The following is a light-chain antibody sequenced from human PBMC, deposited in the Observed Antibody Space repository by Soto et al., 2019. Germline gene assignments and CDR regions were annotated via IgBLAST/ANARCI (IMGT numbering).Light chain of an antibody. CDR3: PQYGSSPRT. Sequence: ENVLTQSPGTLSLSPGERGTLSYRASQSVSSNYLAWYQQKPGQAPRLLIYGASTRATGIPDRFSGSGSGTDFTLTISRLEPEDFAVYYCPQYGSSPRTFGQGTKVDIK. J-gene: IGKJ1*01. CDR2: GAS. CDR1: QSVSSNY. V-gene: IGKV3-20*01.